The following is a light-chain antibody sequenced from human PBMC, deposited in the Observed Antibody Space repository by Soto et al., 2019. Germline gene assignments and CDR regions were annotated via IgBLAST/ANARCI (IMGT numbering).Light chain of an antibody. CDR2: GAS. V-gene: IGKV3-15*01. CDR3: QQYTEWPLT. J-gene: IGKJ4*01. Sequence: ETVMTQSPATLSVSPGERATLSCGASQSVSTNLAWYQQKPGHVHRLLIYGASTRASDIPARFSGSGSGTEFTLTISSLQSEDCAVYSCQQYTEWPLTFGGGTKVEIE. CDR1: QSVSTN.